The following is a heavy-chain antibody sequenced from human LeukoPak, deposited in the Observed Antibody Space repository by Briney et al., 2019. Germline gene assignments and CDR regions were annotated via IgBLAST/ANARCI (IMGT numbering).Heavy chain of an antibody. V-gene: IGHV3-23*01. J-gene: IGHJ4*02. Sequence: PGGSLRFSCAASGFAFSTYGMSWVRQPRGKGLEWVSGISGSGDTTYYADSVKGRFTISRDNSKNTLYLQMDSLRAEDTAVYYCAKVILGASNIDYWGQGTLVAVSS. CDR3: AKVILGASNIDY. CDR2: ISGSGDTT. D-gene: IGHD1-26*01. CDR1: GFAFSTYG.